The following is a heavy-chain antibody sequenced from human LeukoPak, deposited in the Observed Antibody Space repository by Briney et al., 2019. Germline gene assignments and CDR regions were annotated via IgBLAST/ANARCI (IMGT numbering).Heavy chain of an antibody. Sequence: ASVKVSCKASGYTFTSYGISWVRQAPGQGLEWMGWISAYSGNTNYAQKLQGRVTMTTDTSTSTAYMELRSLRSDDTAVYYCARDYYGSGSYPNYYYYGMDVWGKGTTVTVSS. D-gene: IGHD3-10*01. CDR2: ISAYSGNT. CDR1: GYTFTSYG. V-gene: IGHV1-18*04. J-gene: IGHJ6*04. CDR3: ARDYYGSGSYPNYYYYGMDV.